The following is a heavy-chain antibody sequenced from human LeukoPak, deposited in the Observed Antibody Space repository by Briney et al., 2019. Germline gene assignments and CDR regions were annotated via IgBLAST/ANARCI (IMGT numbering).Heavy chain of an antibody. J-gene: IGHJ4*02. CDR2: IGGSGGSS. CDR1: GFTFSNYA. V-gene: IGHV3-23*01. CDR3: ARKAGYYYGSGDY. D-gene: IGHD3-10*01. Sequence: AGGSLRLSCSASGFTFSNYAMNWVRQAPGKGLEWVSAIGGSGGSSYYADSVKGRVTISRDNSKNTLYLQMNSLRAEDTAVYYCARKAGYYYGSGDYWGQGTLVTVSS.